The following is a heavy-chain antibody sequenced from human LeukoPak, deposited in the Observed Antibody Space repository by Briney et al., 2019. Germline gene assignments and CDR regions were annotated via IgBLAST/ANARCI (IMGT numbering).Heavy chain of an antibody. V-gene: IGHV3-30*18. CDR2: ISYDGSNK. J-gene: IGHJ4*02. Sequence: GGSLRLSCAAPGFTFSSYGMHWVRQAPGKGLEWVAVISYDGSNKYYADSVKGRFTISRDNSKNTLYLQMNSLRAEDTAVYYCAKAAYSSSSFDYWGQGTLVTVSS. D-gene: IGHD6-6*01. CDR1: GFTFSSYG. CDR3: AKAAYSSSSFDY.